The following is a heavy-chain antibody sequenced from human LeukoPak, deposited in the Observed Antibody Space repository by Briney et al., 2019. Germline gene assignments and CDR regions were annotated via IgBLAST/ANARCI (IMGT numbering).Heavy chain of an antibody. J-gene: IGHJ4*02. Sequence: PGGSLRLSCAASGFIFSNYAMSWVRQAPGKGLEWVSGINNSGDRRFYADSVKGRFTISRDNSKSTLYLQMNSLRAEDTAVYHCARGWYNFDYWGQGTRVTVSS. D-gene: IGHD6-19*01. V-gene: IGHV3-23*01. CDR1: GFIFSNYA. CDR2: INNSGDRR. CDR3: ARGWYNFDY.